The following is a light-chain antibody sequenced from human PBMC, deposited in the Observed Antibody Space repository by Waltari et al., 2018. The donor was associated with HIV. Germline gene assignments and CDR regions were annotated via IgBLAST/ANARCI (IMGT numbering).Light chain of an antibody. CDR2: RTT. CDR1: TGVVTCGHS. V-gene: IGLV7-46*01. Sequence: QEVVTQEPSLTVSPGGTVTLTCGSSTGVVTCGHSSQVCQQKHAQAPRTLIYRTTNKRPWTPARFSGSLLGGKSTLILSGAQPEDEADYYCLLACSGARPVFGGGTKVTVL. CDR3: LLACSGARPV. J-gene: IGLJ2*01.